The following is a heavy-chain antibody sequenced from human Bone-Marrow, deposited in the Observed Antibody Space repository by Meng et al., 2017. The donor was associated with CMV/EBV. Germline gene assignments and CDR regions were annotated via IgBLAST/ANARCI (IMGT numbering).Heavy chain of an antibody. Sequence: GESLKISCAASGFTFSSYWMHWVRQAPGKGLVWVSRISSDGTYTSYADSVKGRFTVSRDNAKHSLYLQMNSLRAEDTAVYYGAKAPARSIVVVIAATHYYGMAVWGQGTTVTVSS. CDR3: AKAPARSIVVVIAATHYYGMAV. J-gene: IGHJ6*02. D-gene: IGHD2-15*01. CDR2: ISSDGTYT. CDR1: GFTFSSYW. V-gene: IGHV3-74*01.